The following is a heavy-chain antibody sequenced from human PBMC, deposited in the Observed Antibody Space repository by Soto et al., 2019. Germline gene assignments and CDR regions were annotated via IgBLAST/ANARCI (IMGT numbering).Heavy chain of an antibody. V-gene: IGHV5-51*01. J-gene: IGHJ4*02. D-gene: IGHD6-19*01. CDR1: GYSFINHW. Sequence: ESLKVSCKGSGYSFINHWIAWVRQMPGKGLEWMGIINPGDSDIRYSPSFQGQITISADKSISTAYLQWSSLKASDTATYFCTRPQSSGWYDYWGQGTLVTVSS. CDR3: TRPQSSGWYDY. CDR2: INPGDSDI.